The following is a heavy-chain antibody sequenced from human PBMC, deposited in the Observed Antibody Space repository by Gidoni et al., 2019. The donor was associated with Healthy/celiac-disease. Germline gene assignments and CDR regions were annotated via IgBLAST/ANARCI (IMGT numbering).Heavy chain of an antibody. D-gene: IGHD3-10*01. J-gene: IGHJ3*02. CDR2: INPSGGST. Sequence: QVQLVQSGAELKKPGASVKVSCKASGYTFTSYYMHWVRQAPGQGLEWMGIINPSGGSTSYAQKFQGRVTMTRDTSTSTVYMELSSLRSEDTAVYYCARDRGWVYVERGAFDIWGQGTMVTVSS. CDR1: GYTFTSYY. V-gene: IGHV1-46*01. CDR3: ARDRGWVYVERGAFDI.